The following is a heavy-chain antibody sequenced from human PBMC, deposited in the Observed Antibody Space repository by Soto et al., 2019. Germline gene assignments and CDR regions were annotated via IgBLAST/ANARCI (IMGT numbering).Heavy chain of an antibody. CDR1: GHTLSELS. V-gene: IGHV1-24*01. J-gene: IGHJ4*02. D-gene: IGHD1-1*01. CDR2: FDPEDGET. Sequence: QVQLVQSGAEVKKPGASVKVSCKVSGHTLSELSRHWVRQAPGKGLEWMGGFDPEDGETISAQKFQGRVTMTEDTSTDSIYMELSSLRSEDTAVYYCAAGGTRWLHSPFDYWGQGTLVTISS. CDR3: AAGGTRWLHSPFDY.